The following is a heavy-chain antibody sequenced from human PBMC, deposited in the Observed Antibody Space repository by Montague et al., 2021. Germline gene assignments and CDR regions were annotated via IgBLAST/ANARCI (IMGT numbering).Heavy chain of an antibody. CDR1: GASMNTYK. D-gene: IGHD1-26*01. V-gene: IGHV4-59*01. CDR3: AREWSGFDL. J-gene: IGHJ3*01. CDR2: IYSSGNT. Sequence: SETLSLTCTVSGASMNTYKWNWIRQPPGKGLEWIGYIYSSGNTNYNPSLKSRVTISVDTSRNQFSLEVSSVTAADTAMYYCAREWSGFDLWGHGTMVTVSS.